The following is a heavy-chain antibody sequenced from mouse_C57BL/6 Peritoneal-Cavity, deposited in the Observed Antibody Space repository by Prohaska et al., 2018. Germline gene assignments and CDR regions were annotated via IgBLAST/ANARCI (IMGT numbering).Heavy chain of an antibody. CDR1: GYTFIDYY. Sequence: QIQLQQSGPELVKPGASVKISCKASGYTFIDYYINWVTQRPGQGLEWIGWIYPGSGNTKYNDKFKGKAKLTIDTSCSTAYMQLSSLTSEDSAVYFCARNSGSYYGSSDWHFDVWGTGTTVTVSS. CDR3: ARNSGSYYGSSDWHFDV. J-gene: IGHJ1*03. D-gene: IGHD1-1*01. V-gene: IGHV1-84*01. CDR2: IYPGSGNT.